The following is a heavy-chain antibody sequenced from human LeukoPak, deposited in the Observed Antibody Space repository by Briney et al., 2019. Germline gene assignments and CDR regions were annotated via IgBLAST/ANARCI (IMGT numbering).Heavy chain of an antibody. Sequence: ASVKVSCKASGYTFTGYYMHWVRQAPGQGLEWMGWINPNSGGTNYAQKFQGRVTMTRNTSISTAYMELSSLRSEDTAVYYCARGSKAAAGPFDYWGQGTLVTVSS. CDR1: GYTFTGYY. J-gene: IGHJ4*02. V-gene: IGHV1-2*02. CDR3: ARGSKAAAGPFDY. D-gene: IGHD6-13*01. CDR2: INPNSGGT.